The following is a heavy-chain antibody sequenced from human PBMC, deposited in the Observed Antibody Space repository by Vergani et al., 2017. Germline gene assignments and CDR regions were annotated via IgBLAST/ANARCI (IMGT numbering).Heavy chain of an antibody. V-gene: IGHV3-74*02. Sequence: VQLVESGGGVVQPGRSLRLSCAASGFTFSSYWMHWVRQAPGKGLVWVSRINSDGSSTSYADSVKGRFTISRDNAKNTLYLQMNSLRAEDTAVYYCARAGYSYGRGGLYYYYGMDVWGQGTTVTVSS. CDR2: INSDGSST. D-gene: IGHD5-18*01. CDR1: GFTFSSYW. J-gene: IGHJ6*02. CDR3: ARAGYSYGRGGLYYYYGMDV.